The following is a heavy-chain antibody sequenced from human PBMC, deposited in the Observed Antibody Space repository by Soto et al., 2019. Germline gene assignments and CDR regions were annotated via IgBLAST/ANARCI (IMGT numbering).Heavy chain of an antibody. V-gene: IGHV3-23*01. Sequence: GGSLRLSCAASGFTFSSYAMSWVRQALGKGLEWVSAISGSGGSTYYADSVKGRFTISRDNSKNTLYLQMNSLRAEDTAVYYCAKDRQPYSSGWYFYDYWGQGTLVTVSS. CDR2: ISGSGGST. CDR3: AKDRQPYSSGWYFYDY. J-gene: IGHJ4*02. CDR1: GFTFSSYA. D-gene: IGHD6-19*01.